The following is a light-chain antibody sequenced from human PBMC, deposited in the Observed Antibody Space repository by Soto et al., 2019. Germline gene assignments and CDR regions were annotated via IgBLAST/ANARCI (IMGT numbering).Light chain of an antibody. Sequence: DIVMTQSPLSLPVTPGEPASISCRSSQSLLHSNGNTYLDWYLQKPGQSPQLLIFLGSIRASGVPDRCSGSGSGTDFTLKISRVEAEDVGTYYCMQALQTVTFGGGTKVEIK. CDR2: LGS. J-gene: IGKJ4*01. CDR1: QSLLHSNGNTY. V-gene: IGKV2-28*01. CDR3: MQALQTVT.